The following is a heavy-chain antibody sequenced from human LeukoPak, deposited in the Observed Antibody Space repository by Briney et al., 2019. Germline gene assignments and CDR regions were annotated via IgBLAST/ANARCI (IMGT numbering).Heavy chain of an antibody. CDR2: MNRNSCGT. V-gene: IGHV1-2*02. J-gene: IGHJ4*02. Sequence: SSVKVSCKASGYTFTAYYINWVRQAPGQGLEWMGWMNRNSCGTNYAQKFHGRVAMTRDTSISTAYMELSRLRSDETAVYYCARVGSGGYFVSRRFAYWGQGTLVTVSS. CDR1: GYTFTAYY. D-gene: IGHD3-10*01. CDR3: ARVGSGGYFVSRRFAY.